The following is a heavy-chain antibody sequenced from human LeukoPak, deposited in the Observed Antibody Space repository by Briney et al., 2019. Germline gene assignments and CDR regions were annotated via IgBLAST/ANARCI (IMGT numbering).Heavy chain of an antibody. D-gene: IGHD4/OR15-4a*01. V-gene: IGHV3-23*01. Sequence: GGSLRLSCAVSGFTFSSYAMSWVRQAPGKGLEWVSVISGSGGSTYYADSVKGRFTISRDNSKNTLYLQMNSLRAEDTAVYYCARRAGAYSHPYDYWGQGTLVTVSS. CDR2: ISGSGGST. J-gene: IGHJ4*02. CDR1: GFTFSSYA. CDR3: ARRAGAYSHPYDY.